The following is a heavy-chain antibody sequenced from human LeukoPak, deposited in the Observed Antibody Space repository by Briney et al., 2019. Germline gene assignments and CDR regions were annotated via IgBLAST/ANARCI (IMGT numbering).Heavy chain of an antibody. CDR1: GFTFITYD. J-gene: IGHJ4*02. CDR2: ISYDESNK. CDR3: ATEDKQWLADYYFDY. Sequence: GRSLRLSCAASGFTFITYDMQGVRQAPGKGLVWVAVISYDESNKYYADSVKGRFTISRDDAKNSLYVQMNSLNTEHAAVYYCATEDKQWLADYYFDYWVQGTLVTVSS. V-gene: IGHV3-30-3*01. D-gene: IGHD6-19*01.